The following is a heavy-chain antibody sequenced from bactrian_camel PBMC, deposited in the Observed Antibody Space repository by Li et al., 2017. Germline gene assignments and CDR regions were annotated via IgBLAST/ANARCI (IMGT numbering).Heavy chain of an antibody. CDR2: MWPGGGST. CDR3: AARLACYEDDYRRSDTFGY. D-gene: IGHD4*01. J-gene: IGHJ6*01. V-gene: IGHV3S1*01. Sequence: HVQLVESGGVSVEAGGSLGLSCAFDAYTPANVRMAWYRQAPGKEREGVAAMWPGGGSTYYSDSVKGRFTISQDDRKRTLYLQMDKLKPEDTGMYYCAARLACYEDDYRRSDTFGYWGQGTQVTVSS. CDR1: AYTPANVR.